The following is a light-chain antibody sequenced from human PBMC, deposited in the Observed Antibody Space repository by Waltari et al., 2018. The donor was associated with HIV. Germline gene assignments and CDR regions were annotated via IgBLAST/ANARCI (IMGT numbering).Light chain of an antibody. J-gene: IGKJ2*01. V-gene: IGKV3-11*01. CDR1: QSVGTY. CDR3: QQRSDWPPYT. CDR2: DAS. Sequence: IVLTQSPATLSLSPAETATPFCRASQSVGTYLAWYQQTPGQAPRLLISDASNRATGIPARFSGSGSGTDFTLTISSLEPEDFAVYYCQQRSDWPPYTFGQGTKLEIK.